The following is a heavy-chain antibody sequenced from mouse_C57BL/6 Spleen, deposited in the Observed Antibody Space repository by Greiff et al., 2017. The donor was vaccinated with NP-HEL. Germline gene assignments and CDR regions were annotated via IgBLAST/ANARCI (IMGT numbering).Heavy chain of an antibody. CDR2: ISGGGGNT. Sequence: EVQRVESGGGLVKPGGSLKLSCAASGFTFSSYTMSWVRPTPEKRLEWVATISGGGGNTYYPDSVKGRFTISRDNAKNTLYLQMSSLRSEDTALYYCASHYYGSSSYAMDYWGQGTSVTVSS. V-gene: IGHV5-9*01. CDR3: ASHYYGSSSYAMDY. J-gene: IGHJ4*01. CDR1: GFTFSSYT. D-gene: IGHD1-1*01.